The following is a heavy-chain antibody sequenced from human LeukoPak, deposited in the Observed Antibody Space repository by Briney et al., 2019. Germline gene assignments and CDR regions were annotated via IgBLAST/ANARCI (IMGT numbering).Heavy chain of an antibody. CDR3: ARGGYDSSFDY. J-gene: IGHJ4*02. V-gene: IGHV4-39*01. CDR2: IYSSGST. D-gene: IGHD5-12*01. Sequence: SETLSLTCTVSGGSISSSYYYWGWIRQPPGKGLEWIGSIYSSGSTYYNPSLKSRVTISVDTSKNQFSLKLSSVTAADTAVYYCARGGYDSSFDYWGQGTLVTVSS. CDR1: GGSISSSYYY.